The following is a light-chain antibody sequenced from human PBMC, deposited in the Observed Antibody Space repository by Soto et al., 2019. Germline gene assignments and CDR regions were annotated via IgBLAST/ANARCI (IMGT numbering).Light chain of an antibody. CDR2: DVS. CDR3: SSFTRSNSYV. V-gene: IGLV2-14*03. CDR1: SSDVGAYNY. J-gene: IGLJ1*01. Sequence: QSALTQPASVSGSPGQSITISCTGTSSDVGAYNYVSWDQQHPGKVPTLMIYDVSDRPSGVSNRFSGSKSGNTASLTISGLQAEDEADYYCSSFTRSNSYVFGTGTKLTVL.